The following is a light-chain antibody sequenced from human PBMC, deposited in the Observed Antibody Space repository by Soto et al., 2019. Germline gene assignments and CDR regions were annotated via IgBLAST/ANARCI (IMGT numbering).Light chain of an antibody. J-gene: IGKJ1*01. Sequence: DNQMTQSPSALSASVGDRVTITCRARQSISSWLAWYQQKPGKAPTLLIYKASSLESGVPSRFSGSGSGTEFTLTISSLQPDDFANYYCQQYNSYWTFGQGTKVEIK. CDR2: KAS. CDR1: QSISSW. CDR3: QQYNSYWT. V-gene: IGKV1-5*03.